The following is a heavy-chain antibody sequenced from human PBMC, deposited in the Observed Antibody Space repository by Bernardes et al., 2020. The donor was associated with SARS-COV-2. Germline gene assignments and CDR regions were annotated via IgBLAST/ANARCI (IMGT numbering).Heavy chain of an antibody. V-gene: IGHV3-43*01. CDR3: ATERQSLTVFGVGHDAFDF. CDR2: VSWDGSTT. Sequence: GSLRLSCAASGFTLEDYTMHWVRQVPGKGLEWVSLVSWDGSTTNYADSVKGRFIISRDSSRNTVHLQMDSLRKEDTALYYCATERQSLTVFGVGHDAFDFWGQGTMVTVSS. J-gene: IGHJ3*01. CDR1: GFTLEDYT. D-gene: IGHD3-3*01.